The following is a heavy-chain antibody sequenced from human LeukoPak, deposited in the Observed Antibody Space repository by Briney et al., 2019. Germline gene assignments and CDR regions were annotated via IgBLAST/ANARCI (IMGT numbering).Heavy chain of an antibody. J-gene: IGHJ4*02. V-gene: IGHV1-2*02. CDR1: GYTFTGYY. D-gene: IGHD5-12*01. CDR2: INPNSGGT. CDR3: ARDLSGYDSAFDY. Sequence: ASVKVSCKASGYTFTGYYMHWVRQAPGQGLEWMGWINPNSGGTSYAQKFQGRVTMTRDTSISTAYMELSRLRSDDTAVYYCARDLSGYDSAFDYWGQGTLVTVSS.